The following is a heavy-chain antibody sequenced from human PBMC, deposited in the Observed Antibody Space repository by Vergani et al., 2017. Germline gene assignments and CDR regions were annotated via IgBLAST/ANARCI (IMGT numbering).Heavy chain of an antibody. CDR1: GGSFSGYY. J-gene: IGHJ3*02. V-gene: IGHV4-34*01. D-gene: IGHD3-16*01. CDR3: ARNKKGEAFDI. Sequence: QVQLQQWGAGLLKPSETLSLTCAVYGGSFSGYYWSWIRQPPGKGLEWIGEINHSGSTNYNPSLKSRVTISVDTSKNQFSLKLSSVTAADTAVYYCARNKKGEAFDIWGQGTMVTVSS. CDR2: INHSGST.